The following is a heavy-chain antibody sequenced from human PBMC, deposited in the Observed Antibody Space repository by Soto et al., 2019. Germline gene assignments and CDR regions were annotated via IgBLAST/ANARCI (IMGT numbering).Heavy chain of an antibody. Sequence: GGSLRLSCVGSVLSFSSYWVHWVRQPPGKGLEWVSRINAGGTSISYADSVKGRFTISRDKAKNSLYLQMNSLRAEDTAVYYCARDYVGAYCSSTSCYSDYYYGMDVWGQGTTVTVSS. CDR1: VLSFSSYW. V-gene: IGHV3-74*01. J-gene: IGHJ6*02. D-gene: IGHD2-2*01. CDR2: INAGGTSI. CDR3: ARDYVGAYCSSTSCYSDYYYGMDV.